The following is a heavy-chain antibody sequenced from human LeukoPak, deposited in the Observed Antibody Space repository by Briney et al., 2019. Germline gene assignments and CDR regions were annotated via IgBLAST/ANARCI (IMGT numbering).Heavy chain of an antibody. V-gene: IGHV3-23*01. CDR2: ISGGGGST. Sequence: GGSQRLSCAASGFTFSSYAMSWVRQAPGKGLEWVSAISGGGGSTYYADSVKGRFTISRDSAKNTLYLQMNSLRAEDTAVYYCVKGTYRSGWDFWGQGTLVTVSS. CDR1: GFTFSSYA. D-gene: IGHD6-19*01. CDR3: VKGTYRSGWDF. J-gene: IGHJ4*02.